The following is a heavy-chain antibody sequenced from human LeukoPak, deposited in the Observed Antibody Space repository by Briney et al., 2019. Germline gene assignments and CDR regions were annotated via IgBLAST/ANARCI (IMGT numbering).Heavy chain of an antibody. Sequence: SVKVSCKASGGTFSSYAISWVRQAPGQGLEWMGGIIPIFGTANYAQKFQGRVTITTDESTSTAYMELSSPRSEDTAVYYCAREDRYDSSGYYYGALDYWGQGTLVTVSS. CDR3: AREDRYDSSGYYYGALDY. J-gene: IGHJ4*02. D-gene: IGHD3-22*01. CDR2: IIPIFGTA. V-gene: IGHV1-69*05. CDR1: GGTFSSYA.